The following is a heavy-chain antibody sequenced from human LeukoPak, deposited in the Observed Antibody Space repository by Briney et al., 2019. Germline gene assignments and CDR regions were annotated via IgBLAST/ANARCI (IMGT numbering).Heavy chain of an antibody. V-gene: IGHV1-2*02. CDR2: INPNSGGT. CDR3: ARDPCSGGSCYPGDYFDY. J-gene: IGHJ4*02. Sequence: ASVKVSCKASGYTFTGYYMHWVRQAPGQGLEWMGWINPNSGGTNYAQKFQGRVSVTRDTSISTAYMELSRLRSDDTAVYYCARDPCSGGSCYPGDYFDYWGQGTLVTVSS. D-gene: IGHD2-15*01. CDR1: GYTFTGYY.